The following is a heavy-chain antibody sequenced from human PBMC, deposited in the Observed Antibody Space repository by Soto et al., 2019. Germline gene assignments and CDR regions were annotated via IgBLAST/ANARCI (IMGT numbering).Heavy chain of an antibody. CDR2: IRSKAYGGTT. CDR3: TTELAISYVVVPAAPDAFDI. V-gene: IGHV3-49*04. Sequence: PGGSLRLSCTASGFTFGDYAMSWVRQAPGKGLEWVGFIRSKAYGGTTEYAASVKGRFTISRDDSKSIAYLQMNSLKTEDTAVYYCTTELAISYVVVPAAPDAFDIWGQGTMVTVSS. J-gene: IGHJ3*02. CDR1: GFTFGDYA. D-gene: IGHD2-2*01.